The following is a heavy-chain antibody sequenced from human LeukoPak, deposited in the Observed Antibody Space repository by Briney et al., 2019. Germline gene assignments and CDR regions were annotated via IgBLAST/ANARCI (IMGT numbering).Heavy chain of an antibody. CDR2: IYYSGST. Sequence: SETLSLTCTVSGGSISSYYWSWIRQPPGKGLEWIGYIYYSGSTNYNPSLKSRVTISVDTSKNQFSLKLSSVTAADTAVYYCARDLKYYDFWSGYTRYYMDVWGKGTTVTVSS. V-gene: IGHV4-59*01. D-gene: IGHD3-3*01. CDR3: ARDLKYYDFWSGYTRYYMDV. J-gene: IGHJ6*03. CDR1: GGSISSYY.